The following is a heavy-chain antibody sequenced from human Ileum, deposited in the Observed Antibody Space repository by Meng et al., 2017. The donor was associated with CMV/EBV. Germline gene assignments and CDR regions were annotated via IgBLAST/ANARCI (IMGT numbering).Heavy chain of an antibody. J-gene: IGHJ3*01. Sequence: GGSLRLSCAASGFTFSSYAMHWVRQAPGKGLEWVAVILYDGSNKYYADSVKGRFTISRDNSKNTLYLQMNSLRAEDTAVYYCARDPVAARQGDGFDVWGRGTVVTVSS. CDR3: ARDPVAARQGDGFDV. V-gene: IGHV3-30*04. D-gene: IGHD6-6*01. CDR2: ILYDGSNK. CDR1: GFTFSSYA.